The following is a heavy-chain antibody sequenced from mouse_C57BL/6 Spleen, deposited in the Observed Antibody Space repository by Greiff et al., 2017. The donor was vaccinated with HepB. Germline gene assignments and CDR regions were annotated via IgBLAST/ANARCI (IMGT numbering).Heavy chain of an antibody. D-gene: IGHD2-3*01. CDR1: GYTFTNYW. Sequence: QVQLKESGAVLVRPGTSVKMSCKASGYTFTNYWIRWAKQRPGHGLEWIGAIYPGSGYTNYNEKFKGKATLTADKSSSTAYMQLSSLTSEDSAIYYCARFDDEEYAVDYWGQGTSVTVSS. CDR3: ARFDDEEYAVDY. CDR2: IYPGSGYT. J-gene: IGHJ4*01. V-gene: IGHV1-63*01.